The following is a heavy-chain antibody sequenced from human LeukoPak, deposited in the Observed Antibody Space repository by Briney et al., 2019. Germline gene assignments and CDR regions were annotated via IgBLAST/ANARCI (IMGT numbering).Heavy chain of an antibody. CDR3: ARDWGSSTNWFDP. Sequence: TSETLSLTCTVSGGSISSSSYYWGWIRQPPGKGLEWIGSIYYSGSTYYNPSLKSRVTISVDTSKNQFSLKLSSVTAADTAVYYCARDWGSSTNWFDPWGQGTLVTVSS. V-gene: IGHV4-39*07. CDR1: GGSISSSSYY. CDR2: IYYSGST. J-gene: IGHJ5*02. D-gene: IGHD3-16*01.